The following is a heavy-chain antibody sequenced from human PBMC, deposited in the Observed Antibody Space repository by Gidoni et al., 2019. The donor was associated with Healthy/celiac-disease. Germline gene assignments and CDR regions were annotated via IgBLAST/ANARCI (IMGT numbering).Heavy chain of an antibody. CDR2: ISYDGSNK. J-gene: IGHJ4*02. CDR1: GFNFSSYG. V-gene: IGHV3-30*18. CDR3: AKDHSSSWKIFYYFDY. Sequence: QVQLVESGGGVVQPGRSLRLSCAASGFNFSSYGMHWVRQAPGKGLEWVAVISYDGSNKYYADSVKGRFTISRDNSKNTLYLQMNSLRAEDTAVYYCAKDHSSSWKIFYYFDYWGQGTLVTVSS. D-gene: IGHD6-13*01.